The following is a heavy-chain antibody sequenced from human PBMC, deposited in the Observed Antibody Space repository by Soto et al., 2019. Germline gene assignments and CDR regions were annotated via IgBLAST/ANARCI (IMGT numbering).Heavy chain of an antibody. Sequence: ASVKVSCKASGYTFTSYAMHWVRQAPGQRLEWMGRINPGNGNTKYSQKFQGRVTITTDKSTSTAYMELSSLRSEDTAVYYCASGLLRYFDWLFHFDYWGQGTLVTVSS. CDR3: ASGLLRYFDWLFHFDY. D-gene: IGHD3-9*01. V-gene: IGHV1-3*01. J-gene: IGHJ4*02. CDR2: INPGNGNT. CDR1: GYTFTSYA.